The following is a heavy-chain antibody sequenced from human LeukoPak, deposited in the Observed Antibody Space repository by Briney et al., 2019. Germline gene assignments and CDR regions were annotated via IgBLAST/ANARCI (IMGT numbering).Heavy chain of an antibody. CDR2: IYYSGST. CDR1: GGSISSSSYY. J-gene: IGHJ4*02. V-gene: IGHV4-39*07. CDR3: ASWYREGIVVVPAVALDY. Sequence: SETLSLTCTVSGGSISSSSYYWGWIRQPPGKGLEWIGSIYYSGSTYYNPSLKSRVTISVDTSKNQFSLKLSSVTAADTAVYYCASWYREGIVVVPAVALDYWGQGTLVTVSS. D-gene: IGHD2-2*01.